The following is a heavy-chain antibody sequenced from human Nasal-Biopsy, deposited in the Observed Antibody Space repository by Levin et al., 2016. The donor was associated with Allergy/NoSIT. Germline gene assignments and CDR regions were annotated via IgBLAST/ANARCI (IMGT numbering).Heavy chain of an antibody. CDR1: GFPFGAYY. J-gene: IGHJ6*03. Sequence: GESLKISCAASGFPFGAYYMSWIRQAPGKGLEWISYITIGSSHTNYADSVKGRFTVSRDDAKNSLYLQLNALRAEDTAVYYCAREDWYRMEVWGKGTTVTVSS. D-gene: IGHD3/OR15-3a*01. CDR3: AREDWYRMEV. V-gene: IGHV3-11*06. CDR2: ITIGSSHT.